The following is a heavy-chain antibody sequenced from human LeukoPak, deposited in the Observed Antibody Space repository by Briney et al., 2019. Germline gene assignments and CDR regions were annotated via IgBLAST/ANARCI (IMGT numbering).Heavy chain of an antibody. CDR1: GGSINSYY. Sequence: SESLSLTCSVTGGSINSYYWSWIRQPPGKGLEWIGYISHSGSTDSNPSLKSRVTISIDTSKNQFSLKLTSVTAADTAVYYCARRGYSGYDFSGMDVWGQGTTVTVSS. CDR3: ARRGYSGYDFSGMDV. V-gene: IGHV4-59*08. J-gene: IGHJ6*02. CDR2: ISHSGST. D-gene: IGHD5-12*01.